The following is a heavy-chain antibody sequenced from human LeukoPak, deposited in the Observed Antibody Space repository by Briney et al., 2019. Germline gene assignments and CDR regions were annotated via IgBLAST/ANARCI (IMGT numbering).Heavy chain of an antibody. V-gene: IGHV1-2*02. Sequence: ASVKVSCKASGYTFTGYYMHWVRQAPGQGLEWMGWINPNSGGTNYAQKFQGRVTMTRDTSISTAYMELSRLRSDDTAVYYCARGIDCSSTSCYIWGPDEHSYYMDVWGKGTTVTVSS. CDR3: ARGIDCSSTSCYIWGPDEHSYYMDV. CDR2: INPNSGGT. CDR1: GYTFTGYY. D-gene: IGHD2-2*02. J-gene: IGHJ6*03.